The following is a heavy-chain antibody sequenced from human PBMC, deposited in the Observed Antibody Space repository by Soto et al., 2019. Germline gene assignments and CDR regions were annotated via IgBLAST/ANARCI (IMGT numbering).Heavy chain of an antibody. CDR3: AINRGDYDYIWGSYRYTPGYYFDY. V-gene: IGHV3-7*01. CDR2: IKQDGSEK. CDR1: GFTFSSYW. D-gene: IGHD3-16*02. J-gene: IGHJ4*02. Sequence: PGGSLRLSCAASGFTFSSYWMSWVRQAPGKGLEWVANIKQDGSEKYYVDSVEGRFTISRDNAKNSLYLQMNSLRAEDTAVYYCAINRGDYDYIWGSYRYTPGYYFDYWGQGTLVTVSS.